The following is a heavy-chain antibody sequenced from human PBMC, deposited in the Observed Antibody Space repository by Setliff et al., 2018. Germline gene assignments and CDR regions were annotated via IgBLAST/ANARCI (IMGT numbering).Heavy chain of an antibody. CDR3: AREQWLDPPGYYYMDV. CDR2: IYIGGSA. CDR1: GGSISSYY. J-gene: IGHJ6*03. D-gene: IGHD6-19*01. V-gene: IGHV4-4*07. Sequence: SETLSLTCTVSGGSISSYYWSWIRQPAGKGLEWIGHIYIGGSANYNPSLKSRVTMSIDTSKNQFSLKQNSVTAADMAVYYCAREQWLDPPGYYYMDVWAKGTTVTVSS.